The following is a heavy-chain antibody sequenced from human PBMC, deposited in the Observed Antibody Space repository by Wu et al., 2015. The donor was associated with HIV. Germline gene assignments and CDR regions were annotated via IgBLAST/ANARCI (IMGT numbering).Heavy chain of an antibody. J-gene: IGHJ3*02. CDR2: IIPIFGTA. Sequence: QVQLVQSGAEVKKPGSSVKVSCKASGGTFSSYAISWVRQAPGQGLEWMGGIIPIFGTANYAQKFQGRVTITADESTSTAYMELSSLRSEDTAVYYCTTRGGVVVPAAIFRRAFDIWGQGTMVTVSS. V-gene: IGHV1-69*12. D-gene: IGHD2-2*02. CDR3: TTRGGVVVPAAIFRRAFDI. CDR1: GGTFSSYA.